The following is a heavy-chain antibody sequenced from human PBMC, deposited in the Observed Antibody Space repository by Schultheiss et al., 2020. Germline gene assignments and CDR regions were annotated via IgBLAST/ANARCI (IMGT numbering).Heavy chain of an antibody. CDR3: ARVSCSGGSCYTTHPNFDY. D-gene: IGHD2-15*01. V-gene: IGHV4-39*07. CDR1: GGSISSSSYY. Sequence: SETLSLTCTVSGGSISSSSYYWGWIRQPPGKGLEWIGEINHSGSTYYNPSLKSRVTISVDRSKNQFSLKLSSVTAADTAVYYCARVSCSGGSCYTTHPNFDYWGKGTLVTVSS. CDR2: INHSGST. J-gene: IGHJ4*02.